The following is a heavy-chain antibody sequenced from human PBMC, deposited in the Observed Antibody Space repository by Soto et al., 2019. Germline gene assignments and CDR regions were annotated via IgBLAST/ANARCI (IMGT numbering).Heavy chain of an antibody. CDR1: GYSISSGYY. D-gene: IGHD5-18*01. J-gene: IGHJ3*02. CDR3: ARERVDTAMVMDDALDI. Sequence: SETLSLTCAVSGYSISSGYYWGWIRQPPGKGLEWIGSIYHSGSTYYNPSLKSRVTISVDTSKNQFSLKLSSVTAADTAVYYCARERVDTAMVMDDALDIWGQGTMVTVSS. V-gene: IGHV4-38-2*02. CDR2: IYHSGST.